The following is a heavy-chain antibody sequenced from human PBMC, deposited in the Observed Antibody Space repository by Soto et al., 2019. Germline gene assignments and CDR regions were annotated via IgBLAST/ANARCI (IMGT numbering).Heavy chain of an antibody. Sequence: ESGGGLVAPGRSLRLSCNCSGFRFSEHAMTWVRQAPGKGLEWVGFIRITPYGGTTDYAASVRGRFTISRDDSASIAYLQMNSLKTEDSGLYYCSRGSFGYYGPWGPGTLVTVSA. CDR3: SRGSFGYYGP. CDR1: GFRFSEHA. J-gene: IGHJ5*02. D-gene: IGHD2-2*03. V-gene: IGHV3-49*04. CDR2: IRITPYGGTT.